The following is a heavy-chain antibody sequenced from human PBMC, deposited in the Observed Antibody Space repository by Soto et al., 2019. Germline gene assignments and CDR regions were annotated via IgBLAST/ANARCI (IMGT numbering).Heavy chain of an antibody. J-gene: IGHJ4*02. V-gene: IGHV4-34*01. CDR2: INHSGST. CDR1: GGSFSGYY. CDR3: ARSSSGRGIDY. Sequence: SETLSLTCGVYGGSFSGYYWSWTRQPPGQGLEWIGEINHSGSTNYNPSLKSRVTISVDTSKNQFSLKLTSVTAADTAVYYCARSSSGRGIDYWGQGTLVTVS. D-gene: IGHD6-19*01.